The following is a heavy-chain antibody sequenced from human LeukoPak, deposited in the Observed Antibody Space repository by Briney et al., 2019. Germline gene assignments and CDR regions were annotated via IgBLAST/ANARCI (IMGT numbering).Heavy chain of an antibody. CDR2: IKQDGSEK. D-gene: IGHD6-13*01. Sequence: GGSLRLSCAASGFTFSSYWMSWVRQAPGKGLEWVANIKQDGSEKYYVDSVKGRFTISRDNAKNSLYLQMNSLRAEDTAVYYCAKSGSSWYLYYYYGMDVWGQGTTVTVSS. CDR3: AKSGSSWYLYYYYGMDV. CDR1: GFTFSSYW. V-gene: IGHV3-7*03. J-gene: IGHJ6*02.